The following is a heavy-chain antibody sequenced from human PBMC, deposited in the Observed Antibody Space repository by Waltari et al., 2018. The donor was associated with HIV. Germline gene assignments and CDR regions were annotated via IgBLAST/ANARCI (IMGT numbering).Heavy chain of an antibody. D-gene: IGHD3-16*02. CDR2: SNQDGSEK. V-gene: IGHV3-7*01. Sequence: EVQLVESGGGLVQPGGSLRLSCAASGFIFSNSWLNWVRQAPGKGLEWGANSNQDGSEKYYVDSVKGRFTISRDNAKNSLYLQMNNLRAEDTAVYYCAGEMPTIIGDAFDIWGQGTMVTISS. J-gene: IGHJ3*02. CDR3: AGEMPTIIGDAFDI. CDR1: GFIFSNSW.